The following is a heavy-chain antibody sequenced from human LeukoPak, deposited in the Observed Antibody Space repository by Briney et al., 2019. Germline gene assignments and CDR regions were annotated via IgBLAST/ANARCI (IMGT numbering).Heavy chain of an antibody. D-gene: IGHD3-10*01. V-gene: IGHV4-61*02. J-gene: IGHJ4*02. CDR2: IYTSGST. CDR3: AISLRGYFDY. CDR1: GCSISSSSYY. Sequence: PSETLSLTCTVSGCSISSSSYYWGWIRQPAGMGLESIGRIYTSGSTHYNPSLKSRVIMSVDTSKNQFSLKLSSVTAADTAVYYCAISLRGYFDYWGQGTLVSVSS.